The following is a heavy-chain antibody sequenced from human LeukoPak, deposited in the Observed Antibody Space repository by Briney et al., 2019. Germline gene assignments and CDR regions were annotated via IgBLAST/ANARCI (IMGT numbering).Heavy chain of an antibody. CDR3: ARSFRSSGSENFDN. CDR1: GFTFSSYW. V-gene: IGHV3-74*01. Sequence: GGSLRLSCVASGFTFSSYWMHWVRQAPGKGLVWVSRINSDGSSTSYADSVKGRFTISRDNAKDTLYLQMNSLRAEDTAVYYCARSFRSSGSENFDNWAREPWSPSPQ. CDR2: INSDGSST. D-gene: IGHD3-10*01. J-gene: IGHJ4*02.